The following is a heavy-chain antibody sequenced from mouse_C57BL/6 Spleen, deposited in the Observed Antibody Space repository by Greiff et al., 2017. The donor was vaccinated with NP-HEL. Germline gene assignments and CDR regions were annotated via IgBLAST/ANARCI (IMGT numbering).Heavy chain of an antibody. CDR3: ARGDYDYDEGWYFDV. CDR2: IDPEDGET. D-gene: IGHD2-4*01. Sequence: EVKVEESGAELVKPGASVKLSCTASGFNIKDYYMHWVKQRTEQGLEWIGRIDPEDGETKYAPKFQGKATIKADTSSNTAYLQLSSLTSEDTAVYYCARGDYDYDEGWYFDVWGTGTTVTVSS. V-gene: IGHV14-2*01. CDR1: GFNIKDYY. J-gene: IGHJ1*03.